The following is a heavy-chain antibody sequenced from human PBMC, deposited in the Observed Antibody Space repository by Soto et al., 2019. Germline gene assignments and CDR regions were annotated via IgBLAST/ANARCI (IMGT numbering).Heavy chain of an antibody. D-gene: IGHD4-4*01. V-gene: IGHV3-33*01. CDR1: GFTFSSYG. CDR2: IWYDGSNK. CDR3: ARDRLYSNRFYYYYGMDV. Sequence: GGSLRLSCAASGFTFSSYGMHGVRQAPGKGLEWVAVIWYDGSNKYYADSVKGRFTISRDNSKNTLYLQMNSLRAEDTAVYYCARDRLYSNRFYYYYGMDVWGQGTTVTVSS. J-gene: IGHJ6*02.